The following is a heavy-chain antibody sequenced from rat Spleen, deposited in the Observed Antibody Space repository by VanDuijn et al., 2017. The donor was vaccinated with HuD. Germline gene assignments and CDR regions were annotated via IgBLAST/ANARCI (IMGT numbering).Heavy chain of an antibody. CDR1: GFTFSDYY. CDR3: TRLYYSNWFAY. Sequence: EVQLVESGGGLVQPGRSLKLSCAASGFTFSDYYMAWVRQAPKKGLEWVAYISYDGSSTYYRDSVKGRFTISRDNAKSTLYLQMDSLRSEDTATYYCTRLYYSNWFAYWGQGTLVAVSS. V-gene: IGHV5-7*01. J-gene: IGHJ3*01. D-gene: IGHD1-1*01. CDR2: ISYDGSST.